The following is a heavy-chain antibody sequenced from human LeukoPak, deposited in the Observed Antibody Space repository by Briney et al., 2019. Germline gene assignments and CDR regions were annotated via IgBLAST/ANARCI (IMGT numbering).Heavy chain of an antibody. D-gene: IGHD3-22*01. CDR3: ASVVTMIVGDAFDI. V-gene: IGHV1-69*05. CDR1: GGTFSSYA. J-gene: IGHJ3*02. CDR2: IIPIFGTA. Sequence: ASVKVSCKASGGTFSSYAISWVRQAPGQGLEWMGGIIPIFGTANYAQKFQGRATITTDESTSTAYMELSSLRSEDTAVYYCASVVTMIVGDAFDIWGQGTMVTVSS.